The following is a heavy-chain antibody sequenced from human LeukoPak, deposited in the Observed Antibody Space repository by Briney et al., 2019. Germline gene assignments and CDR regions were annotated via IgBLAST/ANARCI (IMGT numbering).Heavy chain of an antibody. Sequence: GGSLRLSCAASGFTFSSYTMSWVRQAPGKGLEWVPTITTSDGSTYYADSVKGRFTVSRDNSKNTLFLQMNSLRAEDTAVYYCAKDGGLWVSAHWGDSWGRGTLVTVSS. J-gene: IGHJ4*02. D-gene: IGHD7-27*01. CDR1: GFTFSSYT. CDR2: ITTSDGST. CDR3: AKDGGLWVSAHWGDS. V-gene: IGHV3-23*01.